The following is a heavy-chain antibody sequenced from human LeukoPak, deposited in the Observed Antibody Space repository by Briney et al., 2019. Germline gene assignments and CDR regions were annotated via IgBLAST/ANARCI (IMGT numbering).Heavy chain of an antibody. Sequence: PGGSLRLSCTASGFTINNIYMHWIRQAPGKGLEWVSVISADGTPRYADSVKGRFTMSRDNSKNTLYLQMNSLRAEDTAVYYCARMARVGRRSFDYWGQGTLVTVSS. CDR2: ISADGTP. V-gene: IGHV3-66*01. CDR1: GFTINNIY. CDR3: ARMARVGRRSFDY. D-gene: IGHD1-26*01. J-gene: IGHJ4*02.